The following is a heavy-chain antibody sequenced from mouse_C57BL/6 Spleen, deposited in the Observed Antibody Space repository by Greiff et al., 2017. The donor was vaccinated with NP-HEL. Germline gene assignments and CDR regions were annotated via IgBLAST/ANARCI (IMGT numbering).Heavy chain of an antibody. D-gene: IGHD2-4*01. V-gene: IGHV1-64*01. CDR1: GYTFTSYW. Sequence: QVQLQQPGAELVKPGASVKLSCKASGYTFTSYWMHWVKQRPGQGLEWIGMIHPNSGSTNYNEKFKSKATLTVDKSSSTAYMQLSSLTSEDSAVYYCAREGDDDVEFAYWGQGTLVTVSA. CDR3: AREGDDDVEFAY. CDR2: IHPNSGST. J-gene: IGHJ3*01.